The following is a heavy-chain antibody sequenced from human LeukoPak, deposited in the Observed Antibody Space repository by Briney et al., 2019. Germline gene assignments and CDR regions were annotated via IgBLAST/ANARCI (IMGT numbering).Heavy chain of an antibody. CDR3: ARREYGSVSYHFVY. Sequence: ASVKVSCKASGYTFTSYDINWVRQATGQGLEWMGWMNPNSGNTGYAQKFQGRVTMTTNTSISTAYMGLSSLRSEDPAVYPCARREYGSVSYHFVYWGQGTLVTVSS. J-gene: IGHJ4*02. CDR1: GYTFTSYD. V-gene: IGHV1-8*01. D-gene: IGHD3-10*01. CDR2: MNPNSGNT.